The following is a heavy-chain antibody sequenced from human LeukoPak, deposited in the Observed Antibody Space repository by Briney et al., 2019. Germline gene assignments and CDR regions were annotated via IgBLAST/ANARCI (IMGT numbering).Heavy chain of an antibody. D-gene: IGHD1-26*01. CDR2: ISGYNGNT. J-gene: IGHJ6*03. Sequence: ASVRVSCKASGYNFATSGIGWVRQAPGQGLEWLGWISGYNGNTKSAPKLQGRVTMTTDTSTDTAYLELGSLRVDDTAIYYCARDLGPYTGSYYSYYHYMDVWGEGTPVTVSS. V-gene: IGHV1-18*01. CDR1: GYNFATSG. CDR3: ARDLGPYTGSYYSYYHYMDV.